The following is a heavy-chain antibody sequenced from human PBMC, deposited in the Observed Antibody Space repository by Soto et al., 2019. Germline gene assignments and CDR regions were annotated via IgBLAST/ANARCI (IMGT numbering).Heavy chain of an antibody. J-gene: IGHJ4*02. CDR2: ISDSGGTS. CDR3: AMRPRALSSFDY. CDR1: GFIFSNYV. Sequence: HPGGSLRLSCAASGFIFSNYVMSCVRQAPGKGLEWVSSISDSGGTSYYADSVKGRFTISRDNSKNTLYLQMNSLRAEDTAIYYFAMRPRALSSFDYWCQRTLFSV. V-gene: IGHV3-23*01.